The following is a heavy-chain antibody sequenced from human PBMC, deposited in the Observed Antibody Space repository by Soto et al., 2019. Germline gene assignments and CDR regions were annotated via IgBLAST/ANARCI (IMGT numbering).Heavy chain of an antibody. CDR3: ARVGSYNWNYFYYYYYMDV. D-gene: IGHD1-7*01. CDR2: ISAYNANT. Sequence: QVQLVQSGAEVKKPGASVKVSCKASGYTFTSYGISWVRQAPGQGLEWMGWISAYNANTNYAQKLQGRVTMTTDTSTSTAYMELRSLRSDDTAVYYCARVGSYNWNYFYYYYYMDVWGKGTTVTVSS. V-gene: IGHV1-18*01. J-gene: IGHJ6*03. CDR1: GYTFTSYG.